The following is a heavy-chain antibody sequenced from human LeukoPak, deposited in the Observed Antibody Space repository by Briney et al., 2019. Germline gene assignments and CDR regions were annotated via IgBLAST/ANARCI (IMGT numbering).Heavy chain of an antibody. CDR3: ARAYYYDTPIGFDV. D-gene: IGHD3-22*01. V-gene: IGHV1-18*01. CDR1: GGTFSSYA. CDR2: ISVYNGNT. J-gene: IGHJ6*02. Sequence: GASVKVSCKASGGTFSSYAISWVRQAPGQGLEWMGWISVYNGNTNYAQKLQGRVTMTTDTSTSTAYMELRSLRSDDTAVCYCARAYYYDTPIGFDVWGQGTTVTVSS.